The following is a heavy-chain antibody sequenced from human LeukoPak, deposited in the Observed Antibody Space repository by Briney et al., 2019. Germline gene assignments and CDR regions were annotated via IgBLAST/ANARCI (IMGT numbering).Heavy chain of an antibody. J-gene: IGHJ4*02. V-gene: IGHV3-30*04. CDR2: MSYDGTDK. CDR1: GFTFNTYT. CDR3: ARDRTGMGGYAFDY. D-gene: IGHD5-12*01. Sequence: PGGSLRLSCAASGFTFNTYTTYWVRQAPGKGLEWVTLMSYDGTDKYYANSVKGRFTISRDNAKNSLYLQMNSLRAEDTAVYYCARDRTGMGGYAFDYWGQGTLVTVSS.